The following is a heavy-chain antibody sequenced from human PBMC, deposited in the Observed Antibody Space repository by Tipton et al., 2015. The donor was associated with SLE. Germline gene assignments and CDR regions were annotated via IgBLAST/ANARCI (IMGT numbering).Heavy chain of an antibody. D-gene: IGHD3-10*01. Sequence: SLRLSCAASGFTFGSYAMNWARQAPGKGLEWISYISSGGSTIYDADAVKGRFTTSRDNAKNSLYLHMNSLRVEDTAVYYCARVVRGSGTYYLDFWGQGILVTVSS. CDR1: GFTFGSYA. V-gene: IGHV3-48*01. CDR3: ARVVRGSGTYYLDF. J-gene: IGHJ4*02. CDR2: ISSGGSTI.